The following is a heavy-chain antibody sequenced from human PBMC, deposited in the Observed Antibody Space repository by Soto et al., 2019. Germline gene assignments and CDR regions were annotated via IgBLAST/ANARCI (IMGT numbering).Heavy chain of an antibody. CDR2: INHSGST. J-gene: IGHJ4*02. V-gene: IGHV4-34*01. CDR1: GGSFSGYY. Sequence: PSETLSLTCAVYGGSFSGYYWSWIRQPPGKGLEWIGEINHSGSTNYNPSLKSRVTISVDTSKNQFSLKLSSVTAADTAVYYCATTDIVVVPAGSRRYFDYWGQGTLVTVSS. D-gene: IGHD2-2*01. CDR3: ATTDIVVVPAGSRRYFDY.